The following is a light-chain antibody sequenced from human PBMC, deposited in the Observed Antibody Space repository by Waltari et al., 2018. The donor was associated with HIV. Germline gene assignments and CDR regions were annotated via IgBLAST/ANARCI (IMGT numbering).Light chain of an antibody. V-gene: IGLV2-8*01. Sequence: QSALTQPPSASGSPGQSVTIPCTGTTSDVGGYNYGSWYQQHPGKAPKPMIYEVSKRPSGVPDRFSGSKSGNTASLTVSGLQAEDEADYYCSSYAGSNNYVFGTGTKVTVL. CDR2: EVS. J-gene: IGLJ1*01. CDR3: SSYAGSNNYV. CDR1: TSDVGGYNY.